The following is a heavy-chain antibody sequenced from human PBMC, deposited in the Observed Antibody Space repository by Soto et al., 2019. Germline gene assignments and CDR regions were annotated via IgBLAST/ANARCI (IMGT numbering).Heavy chain of an antibody. Sequence: GGSLRLSCAASGFTFSAYAMSWVRQAPGKGLEWVSDISGSGDSTDYADSVKGRFTISRDNSKNTVYLQMNSLRAEDTAVYYCTKDPLFYYHSSGYYDYWGQGTLVTVSS. V-gene: IGHV3-23*01. D-gene: IGHD3-22*01. CDR1: GFTFSAYA. J-gene: IGHJ4*02. CDR3: TKDPLFYYHSSGYYDY. CDR2: ISGSGDST.